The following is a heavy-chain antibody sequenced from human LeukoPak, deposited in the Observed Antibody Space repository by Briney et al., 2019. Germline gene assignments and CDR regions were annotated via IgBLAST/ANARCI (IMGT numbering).Heavy chain of an antibody. CDR2: ISAYNGNT. CDR1: GYTFNSFG. CDR3: ARDTVMMVGSYYYGKDV. Sequence: PGASVKVSCKASGYTFNSFGISWVRQAPGQGLEWMGWISAYNGNTHYPEKLQGRLTMTTDTSTSTAYMELRSLRSDDTAIYYCARDTVMMVGSYYYGKDVWGQGTTVTVSS. D-gene: IGHD2-15*01. V-gene: IGHV1-18*01. J-gene: IGHJ6*02.